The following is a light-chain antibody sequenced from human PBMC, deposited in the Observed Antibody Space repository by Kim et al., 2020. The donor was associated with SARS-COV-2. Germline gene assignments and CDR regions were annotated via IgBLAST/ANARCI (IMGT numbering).Light chain of an antibody. CDR2: GNN. J-gene: IGLJ7*01. V-gene: IGLV3-19*01. CDR3: NSRDSSGNHAV. Sequence: ALEQTGRITCTGDSLRSYYASWYQQKPGQAPGLVIYGNNKRPSGIPDRFSGSSAGNTASLTITGAQAEDEADYYCNSRDSSGNHAVFGGGTQLTVL. CDR1: SLRSYY.